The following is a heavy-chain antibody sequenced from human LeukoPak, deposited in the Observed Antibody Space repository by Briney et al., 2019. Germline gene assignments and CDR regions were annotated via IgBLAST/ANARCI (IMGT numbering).Heavy chain of an antibody. J-gene: IGHJ5*02. D-gene: IGHD3-3*01. CDR3: ARDQDFWSGYYTDWFDP. V-gene: IGHV7-4-1*02. Sequence: ASVKVSCKASGYTFTSYAMNWVRQAPGQGLEWMGWINTNTGNPTYAQGFTGRFVFSLDTSVSTAYLQISSLKAEDTAVYYCARDQDFWSGYYTDWFDPWGQGTLVTVSS. CDR1: GYTFTSYA. CDR2: INTNTGNP.